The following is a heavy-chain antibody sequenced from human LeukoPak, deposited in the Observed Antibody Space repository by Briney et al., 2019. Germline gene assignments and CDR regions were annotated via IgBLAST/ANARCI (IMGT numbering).Heavy chain of an antibody. Sequence: GGSLRLSCAASGFTFSSYAMSWVRQAPGKGLEWVSAISGSGGSTYYADSVKGRFTISRDNSKNTLYLQMNSLRAEDTAVYYCAKGSPRLSIAARPTPFDYWGQGTLVTVSS. D-gene: IGHD6-6*01. CDR3: AKGSPRLSIAARPTPFDY. J-gene: IGHJ4*02. CDR1: GFTFSSYA. CDR2: ISGSGGST. V-gene: IGHV3-23*01.